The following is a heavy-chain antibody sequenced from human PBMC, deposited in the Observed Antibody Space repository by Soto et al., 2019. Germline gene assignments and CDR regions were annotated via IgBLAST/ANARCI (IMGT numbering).Heavy chain of an antibody. CDR2: ISGSGGST. D-gene: IGHD2-8*01. CDR1: GFTFSSDA. V-gene: IGHV3-23*01. J-gene: IGHJ4*02. Sequence: PGGSLRLSCAASGFTFSSDAMSWVRQAPGKGLEWVSAISGSGGSTYYADSVKGRFTISRDNSKNTLYLQMNSLRAEDTAVYYCAKRGYCTNGVCSRQPIDYWGQGTLVTVSS. CDR3: AKRGYCTNGVCSRQPIDY.